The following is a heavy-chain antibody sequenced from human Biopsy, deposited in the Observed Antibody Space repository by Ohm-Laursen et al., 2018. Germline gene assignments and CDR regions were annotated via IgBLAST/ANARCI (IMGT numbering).Heavy chain of an antibody. Sequence: SDTLSLTCTVTDKSINKYYWSWPRQPAGKGLEYIGRILFSGDTNPDYNPSLKSRVTMSVDTSKNQFSLRLSSVTAADTAVYCCASLGRYCSGENCYGIDYWGQGTLVTVSS. CDR3: ASLGRYCSGENCYGIDY. CDR1: DKSINKYY. D-gene: IGHD2-15*01. J-gene: IGHJ4*02. V-gene: IGHV4-4*07. CDR2: ILFSGDT.